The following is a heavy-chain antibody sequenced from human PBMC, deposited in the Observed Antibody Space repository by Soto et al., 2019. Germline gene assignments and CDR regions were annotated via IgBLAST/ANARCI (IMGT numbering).Heavy chain of an antibody. J-gene: IGHJ2*01. CDR3: AKDIGYCSGCSCYKGFDL. CDR1: GFTFDDYA. V-gene: IGHV3-9*01. D-gene: IGHD2-15*01. Sequence: EVQLVESGGGLVQPGRSLRLSCAASGFTFDDYAMHWVRQAPGKGLEWVSGISGNSGSIGYADSVKGRFTISRDNAKNSLYLQMNSLRAEDTALYYCAKDIGYCSGCSCYKGFDLWGRGTLVTVSS. CDR2: ISGNSGSI.